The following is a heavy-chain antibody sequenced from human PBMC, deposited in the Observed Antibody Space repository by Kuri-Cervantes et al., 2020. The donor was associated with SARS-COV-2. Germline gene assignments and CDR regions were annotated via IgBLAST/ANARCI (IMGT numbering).Heavy chain of an antibody. CDR1: GFTFSSSW. V-gene: IGHV3-7*03. Sequence: GGSLRRSCAASGFTFSSSWMTWVRQAPGKGLEWVANIKQDGSEKYYLDSVKGRLTISRDNAKNSLFLQIDSLRAEDTAVYFCAKDASQFGELLPYYFDYWGQGTLVTVSS. CDR2: IKQDGSEK. D-gene: IGHD3-10*01. CDR3: AKDASQFGELLPYYFDY. J-gene: IGHJ4*02.